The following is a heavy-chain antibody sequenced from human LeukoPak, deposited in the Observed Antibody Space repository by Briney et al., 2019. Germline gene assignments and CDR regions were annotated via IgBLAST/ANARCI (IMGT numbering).Heavy chain of an antibody. J-gene: IGHJ4*02. CDR3: AREGGSSWSFGKDYFDY. CDR2: INAGNGNT. CDR1: GYTFTSYA. Sequence: ASVKVSCKASGYTFTSYAMHWVRQAPGQRLEWMGWINAGNGNTKYSQKFQGRVTITRDTSASTAYMELSSLRSDDTAVYYCAREGGSSWSFGKDYFDYWGQGTLVTVS. D-gene: IGHD6-13*01. V-gene: IGHV1-3*01.